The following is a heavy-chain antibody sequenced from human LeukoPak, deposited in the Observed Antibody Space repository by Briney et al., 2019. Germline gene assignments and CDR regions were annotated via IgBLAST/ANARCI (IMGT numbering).Heavy chain of an antibody. CDR1: GFIFSNYA. D-gene: IGHD6-19*01. V-gene: IGHV3-23*01. Sequence: PGGSLILSCAASGFIFSNYAMSWVRQVPGRGLEWVSTISSRGDSTYVADSVKGRFTISRDNSKSSLYLQMNTVRAEDTAVYYCVKGPRPDITVAHTVENWGQGTLVTVSS. J-gene: IGHJ4*02. CDR3: VKGPRPDITVAHTVEN. CDR2: ISSRGDST.